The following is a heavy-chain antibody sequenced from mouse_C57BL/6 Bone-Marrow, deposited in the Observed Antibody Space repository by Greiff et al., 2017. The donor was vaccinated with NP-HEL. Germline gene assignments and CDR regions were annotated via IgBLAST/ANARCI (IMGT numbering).Heavy chain of an antibody. Sequence: QVHVKQSGPGLVQPSQSLSITCTVSGFSLTSYGVHWVRQSPGKGLEWLGVIWSGGSTDYNAAFISRLSISKDNSKSQVFFKMNSLQADDTAIYYCARKSDGYYVGYAMDYWGQGTSVTVSS. V-gene: IGHV2-2*01. CDR2: IWSGGST. CDR3: ARKSDGYYVGYAMDY. J-gene: IGHJ4*01. CDR1: GFSLTSYG. D-gene: IGHD2-3*01.